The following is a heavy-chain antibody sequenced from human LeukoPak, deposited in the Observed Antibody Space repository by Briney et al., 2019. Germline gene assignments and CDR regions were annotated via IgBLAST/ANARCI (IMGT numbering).Heavy chain of an antibody. CDR3: ATTRYDAFDI. CDR1: GFTVISNY. J-gene: IGHJ3*02. D-gene: IGHD4-17*01. CDR2: IYSGGST. V-gene: IGHV3-53*01. Sequence: PGGSLRLSCAASGFTVISNYMSWVRQAQGKGLEWVSLIYSGGSTYYADSVRGRFTISRDNSKNTLCLQMNSLRAEDTAVYYCATTRYDAFDIWGQGTMVTVSS.